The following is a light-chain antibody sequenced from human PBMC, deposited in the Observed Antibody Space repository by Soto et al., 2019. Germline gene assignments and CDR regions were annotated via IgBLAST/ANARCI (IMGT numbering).Light chain of an antibody. CDR2: GAS. CDR1: QAVRRN. CDR3: QQYNNWPPWT. Sequence: EIVMTQSPGTLAVVAGERATLSCRASQAVRRNLAWYQQKPGQAPRLLTYGASTRATGIPARFSGSGSGTEFTLTISSLQSEDFAVYYCQQYNNWPPWTFGQGTKVDIK. V-gene: IGKV3-15*01. J-gene: IGKJ1*01.